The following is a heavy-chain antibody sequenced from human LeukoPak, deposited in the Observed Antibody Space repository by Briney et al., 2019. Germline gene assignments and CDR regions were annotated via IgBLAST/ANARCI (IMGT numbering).Heavy chain of an antibody. Sequence: PGGSLRLSCATSGFTFSTYNINWLRQAPGKGLEWVSYISSSSSTIKYADSVKGRFTISRDNANNSLYLQMNSLRDEDTAVYYCARDTTAWVYWGQGTLVTVSS. CDR3: ARDTTAWVY. CDR1: GFTFSTYN. V-gene: IGHV3-48*02. CDR2: ISSSSSTI. D-gene: IGHD4-17*01. J-gene: IGHJ4*02.